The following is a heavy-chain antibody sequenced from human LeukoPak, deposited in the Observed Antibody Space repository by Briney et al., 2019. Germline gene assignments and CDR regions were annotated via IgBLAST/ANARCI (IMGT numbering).Heavy chain of an antibody. CDR3: ARGDGDYSIWYFDL. Sequence: SETLSLTCTVSGGSISNYHWSWIRQPAGQGLEWIGRIYTNADTKYNPSLKSRVTMSVDTSKNQLSLKVRSVTAADTAVYYCARGDGDYSIWYFDLWGRGTLVTVSS. D-gene: IGHD4-17*01. CDR2: IYTNADT. J-gene: IGHJ2*01. CDR1: GGSISNYH. V-gene: IGHV4-4*07.